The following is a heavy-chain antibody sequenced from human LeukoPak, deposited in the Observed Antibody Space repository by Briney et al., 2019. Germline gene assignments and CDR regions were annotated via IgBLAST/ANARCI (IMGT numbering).Heavy chain of an antibody. V-gene: IGHV3-74*01. Sequence: GRSLRLSCAASGFTFSSYEMNWVRQAPGKGLVWVSRINSDGSSTSYADSVKGRFTISRDNAKNTLYLQMNSLRAEDTAVYYCARDRGSDAFDIWGQGTMVTVSS. J-gene: IGHJ3*02. D-gene: IGHD3-10*01. CDR2: INSDGSST. CDR1: GFTFSSYE. CDR3: ARDRGSDAFDI.